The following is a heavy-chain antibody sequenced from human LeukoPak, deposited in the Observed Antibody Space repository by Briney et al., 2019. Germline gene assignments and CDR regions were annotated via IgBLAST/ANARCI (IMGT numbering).Heavy chain of an antibody. Sequence: ASVKVSCKASGYTFTSYDINWVRQATGQGLEWMGWMNPNSGNTGYAQKFQGRVTMTEDTSTDTAYMELSSLRSEDTAVYYCATWVTMLRGGWLDVWGKGTTVTISS. D-gene: IGHD3-10*01. V-gene: IGHV1-8*01. J-gene: IGHJ6*04. CDR1: GYTFTSYD. CDR3: ATWVTMLRGGWLDV. CDR2: MNPNSGNT.